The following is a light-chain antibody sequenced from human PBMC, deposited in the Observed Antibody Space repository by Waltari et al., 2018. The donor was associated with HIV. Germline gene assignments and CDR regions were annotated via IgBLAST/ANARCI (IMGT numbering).Light chain of an antibody. J-gene: IGKJ2*01. CDR3: QHRSNWPLYT. CDR1: QSVGRY. Sequence: IVLTQSPATLSLSPGERATLSCRASQSVGRYLAWYQQKPSQSPRLLIYDTSNRATGIPARFSGSGSGTDFTLTISSLEPEDFAVYYCQHRSNWPLYTFGQGTNLEIK. V-gene: IGKV3-11*01. CDR2: DTS.